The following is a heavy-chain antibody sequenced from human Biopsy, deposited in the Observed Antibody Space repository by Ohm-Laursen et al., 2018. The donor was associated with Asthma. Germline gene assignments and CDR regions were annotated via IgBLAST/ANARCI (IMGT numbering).Heavy chain of an antibody. CDR2: ISYDGRNT. J-gene: IGHJ6*02. D-gene: IGHD2-21*02. Sequence: SLTLSCSASGFTFDNYTMHWVRQAPGKGLEWVTIISYDGRNTYYADSVEGRFTISRDNSKNTLFLQMSSLRPEDTAVYYCARGGLHYYEYYGMDVWGQGTTVTFSS. CDR3: ARGGLHYYEYYGMDV. CDR1: GFTFDNYT. V-gene: IGHV3-30*04.